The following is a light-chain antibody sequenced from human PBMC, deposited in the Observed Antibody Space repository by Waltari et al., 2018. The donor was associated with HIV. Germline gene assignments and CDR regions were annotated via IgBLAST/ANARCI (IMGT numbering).Light chain of an antibody. CDR1: NSNIGPNT. J-gene: IGLJ3*02. Sequence: SVLPQPPSASGTPGQRVTISCSGSNSNIGPNTGNWYRQLPGTTPQLLIHSNEQRPSGVPDRFSGSKSGTSASLAISGLQSEDEADYYCAAWDDTLNGWVFGGGTKLTVL. CDR2: SNE. CDR3: AAWDDTLNGWV. V-gene: IGLV1-44*01.